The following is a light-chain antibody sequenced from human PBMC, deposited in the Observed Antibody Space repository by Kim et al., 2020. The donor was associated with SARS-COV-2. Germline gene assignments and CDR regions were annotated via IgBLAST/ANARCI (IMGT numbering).Light chain of an antibody. Sequence: DIQMTQSPSTLSASVGDRVTITCRASQSVSTWLAWYQQKPGKAPKVLIYKASSLQSGVPSRFSGSGSGTEFTLTISSLQPDDFAAYYCQQYHGYVWTFGKGTKVDIK. CDR1: QSVSTW. CDR3: QQYHGYVWT. CDR2: KAS. J-gene: IGKJ1*01. V-gene: IGKV1-5*03.